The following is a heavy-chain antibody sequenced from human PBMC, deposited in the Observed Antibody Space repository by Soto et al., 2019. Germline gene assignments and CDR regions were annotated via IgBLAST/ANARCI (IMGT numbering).Heavy chain of an antibody. J-gene: IGHJ4*02. Sequence: GSGPTLVNPTQTLTLTCTFSGFSLSSYGMCVSWIRQPPGKALEWLARIDWDDAKFYNTSLRSRLTISRDTSKNQVVLTMTNMDPDDTASYYCARIHRYGGRGVDFDYWGQGTLVTVSS. CDR3: ARIHRYGGRGVDFDY. V-gene: IGHV2-70*17. D-gene: IGHD2-15*01. CDR1: GFSLSSYGMC. CDR2: IDWDDAK.